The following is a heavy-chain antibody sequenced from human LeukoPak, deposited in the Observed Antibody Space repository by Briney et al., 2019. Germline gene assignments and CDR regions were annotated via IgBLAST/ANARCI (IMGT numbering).Heavy chain of an antibody. V-gene: IGHV3-74*01. CDR1: GFTFTDYW. CDR3: ARGRPVDILTGSQVFDI. CDR2: IYSDVTSA. D-gene: IGHD3-9*01. J-gene: IGHJ3*02. Sequence: GGSLRLSCAASGFTFTDYWMQWVRQAPGKGLEWVSRIYSDVTSAYYVDSVKGRFTISRDNSKNTLYLQMNSLRAEDTAVYYCARGRPVDILTGSQVFDIWGQGTMVTVSS.